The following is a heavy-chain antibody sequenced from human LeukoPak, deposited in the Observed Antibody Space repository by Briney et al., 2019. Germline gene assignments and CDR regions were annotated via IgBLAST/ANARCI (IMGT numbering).Heavy chain of an antibody. V-gene: IGHV3-53*04. CDR3: ARGLSGSYLYDY. Sequence: PGGSLRLSCAASGFTFSSYAMHWVRQAPGKGLEWDSVIYSGGSTYYADSVKGRFTISRHNSKNTLYLQMNSLRAEDTAVYYCARGLSGSYLYDYWGQGTLVTVSS. CDR1: GFTFSSYA. CDR2: IYSGGST. D-gene: IGHD1-26*01. J-gene: IGHJ4*02.